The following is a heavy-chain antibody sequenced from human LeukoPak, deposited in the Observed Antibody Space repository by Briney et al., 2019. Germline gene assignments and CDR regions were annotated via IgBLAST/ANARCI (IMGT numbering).Heavy chain of an antibody. CDR3: AVTGGAVAGEPVDY. D-gene: IGHD6-19*01. CDR2: IYYSGST. J-gene: IGHJ4*02. V-gene: IGHV4-39*07. Sequence: SETLSLTCTVSGGSISSSSYYWGGIRQPPGKGLEWIGSIYYSGSTYYNPSLKSRVTISVDTSKNQFSLKLSSVTAADTSVYYCAVTGGAVAGEPVDYWGQGTLVTVSS. CDR1: GGSISSSSYY.